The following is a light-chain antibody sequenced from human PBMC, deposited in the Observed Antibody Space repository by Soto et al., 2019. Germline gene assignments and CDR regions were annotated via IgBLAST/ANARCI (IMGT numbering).Light chain of an antibody. CDR2: EVT. V-gene: IGLV2-14*01. CDR1: SGDIGSYNR. Sequence: QSVLTQPASVSGSPGQSITISCTGTSGDIGSYNRVSWYQQHPGKAPKLIIYEVTDRPSGVSNRFSGSKSDNTASLTISGLQAEDEAEYYCSSYTNINTRACVXGTGTKSPS. J-gene: IGLJ1*01. CDR3: SSYTNINTRACV.